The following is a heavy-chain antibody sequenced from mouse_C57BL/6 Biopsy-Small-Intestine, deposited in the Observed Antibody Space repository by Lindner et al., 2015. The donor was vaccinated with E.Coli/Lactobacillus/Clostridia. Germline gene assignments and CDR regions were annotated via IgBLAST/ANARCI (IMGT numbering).Heavy chain of an antibody. Sequence: VQLQESGAELVKPGASVKLSCTTSGFNIKDSYMHWVKQRTEQGLEWIGRIDPDDPEIKYAPKFQGKATITADTSSNTAYLQFSSLTSEDTAVYYCVRLDYDYWGQGTTLTVSS. CDR1: GFNIKDSY. J-gene: IGHJ2*01. CDR3: VRLDYDY. D-gene: IGHD2-4*01. V-gene: IGHV14-2*01. CDR2: IDPDDPEI.